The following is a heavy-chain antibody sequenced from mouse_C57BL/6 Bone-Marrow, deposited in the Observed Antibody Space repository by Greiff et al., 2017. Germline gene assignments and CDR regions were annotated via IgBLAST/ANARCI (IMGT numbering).Heavy chain of an antibody. Sequence: EVKLVESGGDLVKPGGSLKLSCAASGFTFSSYGMSWVRQTPDKRLEWVATISSGGSYTYYPDSVKGRFTISRDNAKNTLYLQMSSLKSEDTAMYYCARPPCYYSSSRGYFDVWGTGTTVTVSS. CDR3: ARPPCYYSSSRGYFDV. D-gene: IGHD1-1*01. CDR1: GFTFSSYG. J-gene: IGHJ1*03. V-gene: IGHV5-6*01. CDR2: ISSGGSYT.